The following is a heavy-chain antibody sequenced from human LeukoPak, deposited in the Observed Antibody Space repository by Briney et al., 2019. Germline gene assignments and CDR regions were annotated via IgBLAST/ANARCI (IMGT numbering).Heavy chain of an antibody. CDR3: AKHLYYYDGSGYKTPFDY. Sequence: SETLSLTCTVSGGSVSSSRYYWGWIRQPPEKGLEWIGSIYYSGSTYYNPSLKSRVTISVDTSKNQFSLRLTSVTAADTAVYYCAKHLYYYDGSGYKTPFDYWGQGTLVTVSS. V-gene: IGHV4-39*01. CDR2: IYYSGST. CDR1: GGSVSSSRYY. D-gene: IGHD3-22*01. J-gene: IGHJ4*02.